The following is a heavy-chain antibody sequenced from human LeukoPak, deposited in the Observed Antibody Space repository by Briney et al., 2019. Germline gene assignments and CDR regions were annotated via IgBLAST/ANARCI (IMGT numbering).Heavy chain of an antibody. CDR1: GFTVSSSY. CDR2: IYSGGST. V-gene: IGHV3-66*01. D-gene: IGHD3-22*01. Sequence: GGSLRLSCAASGFTVSSSYMSWVRQAPGKGLEWVSVIYSGGSTYYADSVKGRFTISRDNSKNRLYLQMNSLRAEDTAVYYCARSTMIVVVINDWGQGTLVTVSS. CDR3: ARSTMIVVVIND. J-gene: IGHJ4*02.